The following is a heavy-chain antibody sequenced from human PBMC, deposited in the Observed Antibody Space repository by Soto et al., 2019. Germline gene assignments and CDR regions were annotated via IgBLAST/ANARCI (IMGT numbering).Heavy chain of an antibody. Sequence: QVQLVQSGAEVKKPGASVKVSSKASGATFTDYYIHWVRQAPGQGLEWMGTVNPSGGHTTYAQHFLGRMTMTRDTSTSTLYMELTSLTSEDTAVYYCARGGHVVVVTAALDYWGQGTLVTVSS. CDR2: VNPSGGHT. CDR1: GATFTDYY. D-gene: IGHD2-21*02. CDR3: ARGGHVVVVTAALDY. J-gene: IGHJ4*02. V-gene: IGHV1-46*01.